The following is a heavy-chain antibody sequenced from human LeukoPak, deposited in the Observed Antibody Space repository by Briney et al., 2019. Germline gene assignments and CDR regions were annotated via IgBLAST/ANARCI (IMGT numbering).Heavy chain of an antibody. Sequence: SETLSLTCAVYGGSFSGYYWSWIRQPPGKGLEWIGEINHSGSTNYNPSLKSRVTISVDTSKNQFSLKLSSVTAADTAVYYCARGPDYYDSSGDDNWGQGTLVTVSS. CDR2: INHSGST. V-gene: IGHV4-34*01. CDR3: ARGPDYYDSSGDDN. CDR1: GGSFSGYY. J-gene: IGHJ4*02. D-gene: IGHD3-22*01.